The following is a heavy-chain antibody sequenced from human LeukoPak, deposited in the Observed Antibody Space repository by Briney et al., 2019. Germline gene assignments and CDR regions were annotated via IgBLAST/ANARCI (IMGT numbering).Heavy chain of an antibody. Sequence: GGSLRLSCAAPGFTFSNYGMHWVRQAPGKGLEWVAVIWYDGSNNYYADSVKGRFTISRDNSKNTLYLQMNSLRAEDTAIYFCARDHYYGSGSYVDYWGQGTLVTVCS. D-gene: IGHD3-10*01. CDR1: GFTFSNYG. V-gene: IGHV3-33*01. CDR2: IWYDGSNN. J-gene: IGHJ4*02. CDR3: ARDHYYGSGSYVDY.